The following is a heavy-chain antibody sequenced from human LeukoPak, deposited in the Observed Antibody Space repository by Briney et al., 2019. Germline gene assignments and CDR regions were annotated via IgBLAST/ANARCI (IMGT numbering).Heavy chain of an antibody. V-gene: IGHV3-30*02. J-gene: IGHJ4*02. CDR2: IRYDGSNK. D-gene: IGHD2-15*01. Sequence: GGSLRLSCAASRFTFSSYGMHWVRQAPGKGLEWVAFIRYDGSNKYYADSMKGRFTISRDNSKNTLYLQMNSLRAEDTAIYYCTKAPIVSCSGAFCYPFDSWGQGTLVTVSS. CDR3: TKAPIVSCSGAFCYPFDS. CDR1: RFTFSSYG.